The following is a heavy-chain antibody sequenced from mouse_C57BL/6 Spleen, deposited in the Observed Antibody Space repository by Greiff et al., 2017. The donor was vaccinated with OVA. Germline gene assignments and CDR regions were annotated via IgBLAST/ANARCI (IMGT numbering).Heavy chain of an antibody. J-gene: IGHJ2*01. D-gene: IGHD1-1*01. CDR2: IDPANGNT. CDR3: ASNYYGSRRYFDY. CDR1: GFNIKNTY. V-gene: IGHV14-3*01. Sequence: EVQLQESVAELVRPGASVKLSCTASGFNIKNTYMHWVKQRPEQGLEWIGRIDPANGNTKYAPKFQGKATITADTSSNIAYLQLSSLTSDDTAIYYCASNYYGSRRYFDYWGQGTTLTVSS.